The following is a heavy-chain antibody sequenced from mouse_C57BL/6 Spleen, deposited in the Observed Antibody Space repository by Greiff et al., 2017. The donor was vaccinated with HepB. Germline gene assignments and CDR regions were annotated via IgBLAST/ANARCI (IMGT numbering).Heavy chain of an antibody. V-gene: IGHV1-69*01. D-gene: IGHD4-1*01. CDR1: GYTFTSYW. J-gene: IGHJ1*03. Sequence: VQLQQPGAELVMPGASVKLSCKASGYTFTSYWMHWVKQRPGQGLEWIGEIDPSDSYTNYNQKFKGKSTLTVDKSSSTAYMQLSSLTSEDSAVYYCARNGRERYFDVWGTGTTVTVSS. CDR3: ARNGRERYFDV. CDR2: IDPSDSYT.